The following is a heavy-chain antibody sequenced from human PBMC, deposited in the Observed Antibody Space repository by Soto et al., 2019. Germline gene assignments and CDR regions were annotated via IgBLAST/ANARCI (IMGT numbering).Heavy chain of an antibody. Sequence: ASVKVSCKASGYTFTSYYMHWVRQAPGQGLEWMGIINPSGGSTSYAQKFQGRVTMTRDTSTSTVYMELSSLRSEDTAVYYCAKGAFSGSTILYGMEVWGQGTTVTVSS. D-gene: IGHD6-19*01. J-gene: IGHJ6*01. CDR1: GYTFTSYY. CDR2: INPSGGST. V-gene: IGHV1-46*01. CDR3: AKGAFSGSTILYGMEV.